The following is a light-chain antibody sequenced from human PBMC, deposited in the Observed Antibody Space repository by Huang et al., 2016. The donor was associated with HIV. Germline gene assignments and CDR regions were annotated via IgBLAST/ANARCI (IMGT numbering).Light chain of an antibody. J-gene: IGKJ2*01. V-gene: IGKV3-11*01. Sequence: EVVLTQSPATLSLSPGERATLSCRASQGVSSSFAWYQQKPGQAPRLLIYAASVRATGIPARFSGSASGTDVTLTISSLEPVDFAVYYCQQRRNWPPYTFGQGTKLEIK. CDR3: QQRRNWPPYT. CDR1: QGVSSS. CDR2: AAS.